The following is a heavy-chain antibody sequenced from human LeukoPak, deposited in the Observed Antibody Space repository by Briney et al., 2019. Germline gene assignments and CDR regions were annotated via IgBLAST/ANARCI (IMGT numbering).Heavy chain of an antibody. D-gene: IGHD6-13*01. CDR2: IYYSGST. Sequence: PSETLSLTCTVSGGSISSYYWSWIRQPPGKGLEWIGYIYYSGSTNYNPSLKSRVTISVDTSKNQFSLKLSSVTAADTAVYYCARGLLVDSWYYSMGYWGQGTLVTVSS. J-gene: IGHJ4*02. V-gene: IGHV4-59*01. CDR3: ARGLLVDSWYYSMGY. CDR1: GGSISSYY.